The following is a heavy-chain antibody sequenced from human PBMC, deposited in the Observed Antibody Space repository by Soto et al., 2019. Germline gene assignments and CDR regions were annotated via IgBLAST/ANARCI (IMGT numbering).Heavy chain of an antibody. V-gene: IGHV3-21*01. J-gene: IGHJ6*02. D-gene: IGHD6-6*01. CDR1: GFTFSSYS. CDR3: ARVIAARRADV. CDR2: ISSSSSYI. Sequence: PGGSLRLSCAASGFTFSSYSMNWVRQAPGKGLKWVSSISSSSSYIYYSDSVKGRFTISRDNAKNSLYLQMNSLRAEDTAVYYYARVIAARRADVWGQGTTVTVSS.